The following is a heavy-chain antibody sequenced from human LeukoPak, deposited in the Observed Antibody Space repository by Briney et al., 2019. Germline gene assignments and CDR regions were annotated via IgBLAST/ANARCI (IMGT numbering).Heavy chain of an antibody. V-gene: IGHV3-30*02. J-gene: IGHJ4*02. CDR3: AKDRSYYDSGGFRNFDY. CDR1: GFTFSSYA. D-gene: IGHD3-22*01. CDR2: IRNDGSYS. Sequence: PGRSLRLSCAASGFTFSSYAMHWVRQAPGKGLEWVAFIRNDGSYSYYADSVKGRFTISRDNSKNTLYLQMNSLRPEDTAVYYCAKDRSYYDSGGFRNFDYWGQGTLVTVSS.